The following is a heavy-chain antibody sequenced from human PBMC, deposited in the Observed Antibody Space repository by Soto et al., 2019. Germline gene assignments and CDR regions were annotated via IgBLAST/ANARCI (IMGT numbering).Heavy chain of an antibody. CDR2: IYWDDDQ. CDR3: AHAGDYDLLSFDH. J-gene: IGHJ4*02. Sequence: QITLKASGPPLVRPAQTLTLTCAFSGFSLTTTSMGVAWIRQPPGKALEWLALIYWDDDQRYSPSLKDRLTISQDTYRSRVVLTISNLNPEDTGTYFCAHAGDYDLLSFDHWGPGTLVTVSS. CDR1: GFSLTTTSMG. V-gene: IGHV2-5*02. D-gene: IGHD4-17*01.